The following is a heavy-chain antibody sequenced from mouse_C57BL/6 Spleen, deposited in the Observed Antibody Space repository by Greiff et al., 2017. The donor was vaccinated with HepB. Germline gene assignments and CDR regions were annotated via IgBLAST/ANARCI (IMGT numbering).Heavy chain of an antibody. CDR3: ASPIYYHGSSFSFAY. CDR1: GFNIKNTY. Sequence: EVQLQQSVAELVRPGASVKLSCTASGFNIKNTYMHWVKQRPEQGLEWIGRIDPANGNTKYAPKFQGKATITADTSSNTAYLQLSSLTSEDTAIYYCASPIYYHGSSFSFAYWGQGTLVTVSA. D-gene: IGHD1-1*01. V-gene: IGHV14-3*01. CDR2: IDPANGNT. J-gene: IGHJ3*01.